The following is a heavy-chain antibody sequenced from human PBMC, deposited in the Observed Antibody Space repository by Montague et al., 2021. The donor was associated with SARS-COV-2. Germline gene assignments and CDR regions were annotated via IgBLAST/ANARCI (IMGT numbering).Heavy chain of an antibody. D-gene: IGHD6-13*01. CDR3: ARAGDSSSWYGARNWFDP. J-gene: IGHJ5*02. V-gene: IGHV4-34*01. CDR2: INHSGST. CDR1: GGSFSGYY. Sequence: SETLSLTCAVYGGSFSGYYWSWIRQPPGTGLEWIGEINHSGSTNYNPSLTSRVTISVDTSKNQFSLKLSSVTAADTAVYYCARAGDSSSWYGARNWFDPWGQGTLVTVSS.